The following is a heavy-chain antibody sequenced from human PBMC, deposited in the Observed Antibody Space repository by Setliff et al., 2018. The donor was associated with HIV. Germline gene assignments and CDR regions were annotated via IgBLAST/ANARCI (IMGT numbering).Heavy chain of an antibody. V-gene: IGHV3-66*02. D-gene: IGHD6-25*01. J-gene: IGHJ4*02. CDR2: IYSDGST. CDR1: GFTVSGSY. CDR3: AKPRLYNSALDY. Sequence: PGGSLRLSCAASGFTVSGSYMSWVRQAPGKGLEWVSTIYSDGSTYHADSVKGRFTLSRDNSKNTLYLQMNSLTPEDTAVYYCAKPRLYNSALDYWGQGTLVTVSS.